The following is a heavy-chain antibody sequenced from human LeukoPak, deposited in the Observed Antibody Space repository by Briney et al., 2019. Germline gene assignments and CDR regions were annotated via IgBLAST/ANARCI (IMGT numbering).Heavy chain of an antibody. CDR2: INSDGTTT. D-gene: IGHD5-12*01. J-gene: IGHJ4*02. V-gene: IGHV3-74*01. Sequence: GGSLRLSCAASGFTFSNHAMNWVRQAPGKGLVWVSLINSDGTTTFYADSVKGRFTISRDNARNTLYLQMSSLRAEDTAVYYCASTEYVASHFDQWGQGTLVTVSS. CDR1: GFTFSNHA. CDR3: ASTEYVASHFDQ.